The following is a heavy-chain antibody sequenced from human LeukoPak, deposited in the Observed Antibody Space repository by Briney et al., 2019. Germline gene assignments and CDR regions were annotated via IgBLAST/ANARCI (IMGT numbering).Heavy chain of an antibody. CDR2: IYYSGST. V-gene: IGHV4-59*06. Sequence: SETLSLTCTVSGGSISSYYWSWIRQHPGKGLEWIGYIYYSGSTYYNPSLKSRVTISVDTSKNQFSLKLSSVTAADTAVYYCARDLAPRGYYDSSGYYSGWFDPWGQGTLVTVSS. CDR3: ARDLAPRGYYDSSGYYSGWFDP. J-gene: IGHJ5*02. CDR1: GGSISSYY. D-gene: IGHD3-22*01.